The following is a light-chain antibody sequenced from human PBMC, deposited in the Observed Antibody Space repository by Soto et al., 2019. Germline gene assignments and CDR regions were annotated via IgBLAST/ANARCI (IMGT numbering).Light chain of an antibody. CDR1: QSVSSY. V-gene: IGKV3-11*01. CDR3: QQRSNWLT. J-gene: IGKJ4*01. Sequence: EIVLTQSPATLSLSPGERATISCRASQSVSSYLAWYQQKPGQAPRLLIYDASNRATGIPARFSGSGSGTDFTLTISSLEPEDFAIYYCQQRSNWLTFGGGTKVKIK. CDR2: DAS.